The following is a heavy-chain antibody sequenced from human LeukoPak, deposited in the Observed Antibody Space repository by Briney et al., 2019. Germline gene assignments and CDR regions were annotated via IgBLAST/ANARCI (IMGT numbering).Heavy chain of an antibody. CDR2: ISSSSSYI. CDR3: ASIAEAGTLLDY. CDR1: GFTFSSYS. V-gene: IGHV3-21*01. D-gene: IGHD6-19*01. Sequence: PGGSLRLSCAASGFTFSSYSMNWVRQAPGKGLEWVSSISSSSSYIYYADSVKGRFTISRDNAKNSLYLQMNSLRAEDTAVYYCASIAEAGTLLDYWGQGTLVTVSS. J-gene: IGHJ4*02.